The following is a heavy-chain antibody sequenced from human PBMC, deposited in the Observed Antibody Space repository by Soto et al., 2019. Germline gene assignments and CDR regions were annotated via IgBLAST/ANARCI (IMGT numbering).Heavy chain of an antibody. CDR1: GFTLRTFH. J-gene: IGHJ4*02. CDR2: MWYDGSAH. CDR3: VRDSEGFDL. Sequence: QVQLVESGGGVVQPGTSLRLSCAASGFTLRTFHMHWVRQPPGKGLEWVAVMWYDGSAHYYVDSVKGRFTISRDISKSTLNLQMDSLRAEDTAVYYCVRDSEGFDLWGQGTLVTVSS. V-gene: IGHV3-33*01.